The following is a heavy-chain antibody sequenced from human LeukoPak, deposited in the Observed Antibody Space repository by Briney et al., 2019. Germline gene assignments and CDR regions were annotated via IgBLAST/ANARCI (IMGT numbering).Heavy chain of an antibody. CDR2: MHYSGIS. V-gene: IGHV4-39*07. Sequence: PSETLSLTCTVSGGSITSSSYYWAWIRQPPGKGLEWIGSMHYSGISHYNPSLKSRVTISLDTSKSQFSLKLSSVTAADTAVYFCARDPPLWGQGTLVTVSS. CDR3: ARDPPL. J-gene: IGHJ4*02. CDR1: GGSITSSSYY.